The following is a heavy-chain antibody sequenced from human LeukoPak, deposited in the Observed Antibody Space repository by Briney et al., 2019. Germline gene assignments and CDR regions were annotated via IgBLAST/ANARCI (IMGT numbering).Heavy chain of an antibody. CDR2: ISYDGSNK. D-gene: IGHD6-25*01. J-gene: IGHJ4*02. CDR3: ARGGYDY. Sequence: GGSLRLSCAASGFTFSSYAMHWVRQAPGKGLEWVAVISYDGSNKYYADSVKGRFTISRDNSKNTLYLQMNSLRAEDTAVYYCARGGYDYWGPGTLVTVSS. V-gene: IGHV3-30*04. CDR1: GFTFSSYA.